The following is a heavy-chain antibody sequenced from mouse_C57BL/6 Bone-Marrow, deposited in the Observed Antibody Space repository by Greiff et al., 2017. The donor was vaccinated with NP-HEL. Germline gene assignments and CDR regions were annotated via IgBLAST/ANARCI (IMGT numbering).Heavy chain of an antibody. Sequence: EVMLVESGGGLVKPGGSLKLSCAASGFTFSSYAMSWVRQTPEKRLEWVATISDGGSYTYYPDNVKGRYTISRDNAKNNLYLQIGHLKSEDTAMYYCARYYYGSSGFADWGKGTLVTVS. D-gene: IGHD1-1*01. CDR1: GFTFSSYA. V-gene: IGHV5-4*03. J-gene: IGHJ3*01. CDR3: ARYYYGSSGFAD. CDR2: ISDGGSYT.